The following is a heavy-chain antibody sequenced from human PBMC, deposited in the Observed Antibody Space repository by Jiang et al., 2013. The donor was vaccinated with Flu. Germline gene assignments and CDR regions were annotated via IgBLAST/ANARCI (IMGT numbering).Heavy chain of an antibody. D-gene: IGHD6-13*01. J-gene: IGHJ5*01. V-gene: IGHV1-69*01. CDR2: IMPIFGTS. CDR1: GDSFSSYA. CDR3: ARDYTGYGSSWYDY. Sequence: VQLLESGAEVKKPGSSVKVSCKASGDSFSSYATSWVRQAPGQGLEWMGGIMPIFGTSKYAQKFQGRVTITADESTSTVYMELSSLTSDDTAVYYCARDYTGYGSSWYDYWGQGTLVTVSS.